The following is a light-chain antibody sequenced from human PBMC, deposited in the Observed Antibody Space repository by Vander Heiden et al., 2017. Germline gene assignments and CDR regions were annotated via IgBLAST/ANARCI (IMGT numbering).Light chain of an antibody. V-gene: IGLV1-44*01. CDR3: AAWDDSLRGV. Sequence: QSVLTQPPSASGTPGQRVTISCSGSSSNIGTNTVNWYQQLPGTAPKPLIYSNNQRPSGVPDRFSGSKSGTSASLAISGLQSDDEADYYCAAWDDSLRGVFGGGTKLTVL. CDR2: SNN. J-gene: IGLJ2*01. CDR1: SSNIGTNT.